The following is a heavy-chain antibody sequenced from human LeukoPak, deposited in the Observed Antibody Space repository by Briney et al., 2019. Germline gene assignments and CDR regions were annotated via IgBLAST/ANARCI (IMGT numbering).Heavy chain of an antibody. CDR1: GFTFTSSA. V-gene: IGHV1-58*01. Sequence: SVKVSCKASGFTFTSSAVQWVRQARGQRLEWIGWIVVGSGNTNYTQKFQERVTITRDMSTSTAYMELSSLRSEDTAVYYCAADLITMVRGVDDAFDIWGQGTMVTVSS. CDR2: IVVGSGNT. D-gene: IGHD3-10*01. CDR3: AADLITMVRGVDDAFDI. J-gene: IGHJ3*02.